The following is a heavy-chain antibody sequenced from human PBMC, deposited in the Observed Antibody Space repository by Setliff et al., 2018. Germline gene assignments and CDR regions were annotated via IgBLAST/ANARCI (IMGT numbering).Heavy chain of an antibody. CDR3: AKSAPMVVRGSLGV. Sequence: GGSLRLSCTASGFTFSNCWVSWVRQTPGKGLEWVAYIRYDGSSKYYADSVKGRFTISRDNSKNTLNLQMNGLRIDDTAVYYCAKSAPMVVRGSLGVWGTGTSVTVSS. D-gene: IGHD2-21*01. CDR1: GFTFSNCW. J-gene: IGHJ6*04. V-gene: IGHV3-30*02. CDR2: IRYDGSSK.